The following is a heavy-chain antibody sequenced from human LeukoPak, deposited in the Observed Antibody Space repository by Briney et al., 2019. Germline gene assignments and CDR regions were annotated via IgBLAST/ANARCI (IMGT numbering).Heavy chain of an antibody. CDR3: ARVDIVVVVADY. CDR2: INPNSGGT. Sequence: GASVKVSCKASGYTFTGYYMRWVRQAPGQGLEWMGWINPNSGGTNYAQKFQGRVTMTRDTSISTAYMELSRLRSDDTAVYYCARVDIVVVVADYWGQGTLVTVSS. J-gene: IGHJ4*02. CDR1: GYTFTGYY. D-gene: IGHD2-15*01. V-gene: IGHV1-2*02.